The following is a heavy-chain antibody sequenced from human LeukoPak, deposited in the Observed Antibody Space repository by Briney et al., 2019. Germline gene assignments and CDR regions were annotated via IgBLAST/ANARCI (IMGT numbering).Heavy chain of an antibody. Sequence: SETLSLTCTVSGGSISSYYWSWIRQPPGKGLEWIGYIYYSGSTNYNPSLKSRVTISVDTSKNQFSLKLSSVTAADTAVYYCARRVETASGWYSRFDPWGQGTLVTVSS. CDR2: IYYSGST. CDR3: ARRVETASGWYSRFDP. D-gene: IGHD6-19*01. V-gene: IGHV4-59*08. CDR1: GGSISSYY. J-gene: IGHJ5*02.